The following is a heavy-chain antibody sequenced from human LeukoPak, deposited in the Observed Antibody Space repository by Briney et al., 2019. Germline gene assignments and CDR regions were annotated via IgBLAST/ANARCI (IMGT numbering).Heavy chain of an antibody. CDR2: IYYSGST. CDR3: ARGGGDVYNVFDY. J-gene: IGHJ4*02. V-gene: IGHV4-30-4*01. CDR1: GGSISSGDYY. Sequence: SETLSLTCTVSGGSISSGDYYWSWIRQPPGKGLEWIGYIYYSGSTYYNPSLKSRLTISVDTSKNQFSLKLSSVSAADTAVYYCARGGGDVYNVFDYWGQGTLVTVSS. D-gene: IGHD5-24*01.